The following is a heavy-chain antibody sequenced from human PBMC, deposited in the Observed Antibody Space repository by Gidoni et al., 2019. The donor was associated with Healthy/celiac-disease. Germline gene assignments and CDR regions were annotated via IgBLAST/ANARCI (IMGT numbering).Heavy chain of an antibody. V-gene: IGHV4-39*01. Sequence: QLQLQESGPGLVKPSETLSLTCTVSGGSISSSSYYWGWIRQPPGKGLEWMGSIYYSGCTYYTPSLKGQVTISVDTSKNQFALKLSSVTAADTAVYYCARLIAAASLWDYWGQGTLVTVSS. D-gene: IGHD6-13*01. J-gene: IGHJ4*02. CDR3: ARLIAAASLWDY. CDR2: IYYSGCT. CDR1: GGSISSSSYY.